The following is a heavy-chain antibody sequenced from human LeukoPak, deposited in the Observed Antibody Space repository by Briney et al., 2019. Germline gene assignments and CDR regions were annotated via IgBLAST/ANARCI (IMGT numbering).Heavy chain of an antibody. J-gene: IGHJ4*02. D-gene: IGHD3-10*01. CDR3: ARDGGVLSVVRGADYNCFDY. CDR1: GFIFSSFA. CDR2: IQSDGSYT. V-gene: IGHV3-30*02. Sequence: GGSQRLSCEASGFIFSSFAMHWVRQAPGKGLEHLAFIQSDGSYTYYADSVKGRFTVSRDNSKYTAYLQMNSLRPEDTAVYYCARDGGVLSVVRGADYNCFDYWGQGTLVAVSS.